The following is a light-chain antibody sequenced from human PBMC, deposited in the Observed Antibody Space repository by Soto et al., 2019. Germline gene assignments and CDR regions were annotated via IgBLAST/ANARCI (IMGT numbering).Light chain of an antibody. CDR2: DAA. CDR1: QSVFSS. V-gene: IGKV3-15*01. J-gene: IGKJ4*02. Sequence: EIVMTQSPATLSVSPGERVTLSCRASQSVFSSLAWYQQKPGQAPRLLIYDAATRATGIPASFSGSGSGTDFTLTISSLQSEDFAVYFCQQYHTSPAFGRGTRVEIK. CDR3: QQYHTSPA.